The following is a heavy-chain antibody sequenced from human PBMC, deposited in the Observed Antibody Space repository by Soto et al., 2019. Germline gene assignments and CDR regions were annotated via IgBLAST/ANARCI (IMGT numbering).Heavy chain of an antibody. Sequence: GESLRLSCVASGLTFGSRAMSWVRQAPGAGLEWVSTITDTGGDAKYADSVRGRFVISRDNSKKILYLQMTSLTAADSAMYFCARGSTDSYPGSRIFDFWGRGTLVTVYS. J-gene: IGHJ4*02. D-gene: IGHD3-10*01. CDR2: ITDTGGDA. CDR3: ARGSTDSYPGSRIFDF. CDR1: GLTFGSRA. V-gene: IGHV3-23*01.